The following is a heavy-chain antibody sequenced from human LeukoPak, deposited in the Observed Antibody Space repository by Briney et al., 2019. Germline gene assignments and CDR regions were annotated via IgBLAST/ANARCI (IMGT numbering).Heavy chain of an antibody. J-gene: IGHJ2*01. D-gene: IGHD3-10*01. CDR3: ARVGRVTMVRGVIGGYWYFDL. Sequence: PSETLSLTCAVSGGSISSGGYSWSWIRQPPGKGLEWIGYIYHSGSTYYNPSLKSRVTISVDRSKNQFSLKLSSVTAADTAVYYCARVGRVTMVRGVIGGYWYFDLWGRGTLVAVSS. CDR1: GGSISSGGYS. V-gene: IGHV4-30-2*01. CDR2: IYHSGST.